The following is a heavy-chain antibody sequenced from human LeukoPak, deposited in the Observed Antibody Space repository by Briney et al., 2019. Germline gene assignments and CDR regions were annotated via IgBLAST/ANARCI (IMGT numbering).Heavy chain of an antibody. J-gene: IGHJ4*02. Sequence: GGSLRLSCAASGFTFDDYAMHWVRQAPGKGLEWVSGISWNSGSIGYADSVKGRFTISRDNAKNSLYLQMNSLRAEDMALYYCAKAGTTSGWYYFDYWGQGTLVTVSS. D-gene: IGHD4-17*01. CDR1: GFTFDDYA. V-gene: IGHV3-9*03. CDR2: ISWNSGSI. CDR3: AKAGTTSGWYYFDY.